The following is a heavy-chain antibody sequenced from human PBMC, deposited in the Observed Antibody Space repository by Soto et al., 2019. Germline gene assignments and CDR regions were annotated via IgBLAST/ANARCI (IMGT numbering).Heavy chain of an antibody. CDR3: ASGLQLWLRRINNGYSG. J-gene: IGHJ4*02. CDR2: IIPMFGTA. D-gene: IGHD5-12*01. Sequence: QVQLVQSGAEVKKPESSVKVSCKAPGGTFGTYAISWVRQAPGQGLEGMGGIIPMFGTANSAQRFQDRVTITADESTNTVYMELSSLRSEDTSVYFCASGLQLWLRRINNGYSGWGQGTLVTVSS. V-gene: IGHV1-69*12. CDR1: GGTFGTYA.